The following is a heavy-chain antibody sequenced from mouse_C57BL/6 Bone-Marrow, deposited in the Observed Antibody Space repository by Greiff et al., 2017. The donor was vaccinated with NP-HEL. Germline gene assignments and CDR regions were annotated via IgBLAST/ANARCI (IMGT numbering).Heavy chain of an antibody. V-gene: IGHV1-82*01. CDR2: IYPGDGDT. J-gene: IGHJ3*01. Sequence: VQLQQSGPELVKPGASVKISCKASGYAFSSSWMNWVKQRPGKGLEWIGRIYPGDGDTNYNGKFKGKATLTADKSSSTAYMQLSSLTSEAAAVYFCARGGPPLDYGDRGTVVTVSA. CDR1: GYAFSSSW. D-gene: IGHD3-3*01. CDR3: ARGGPPLDY.